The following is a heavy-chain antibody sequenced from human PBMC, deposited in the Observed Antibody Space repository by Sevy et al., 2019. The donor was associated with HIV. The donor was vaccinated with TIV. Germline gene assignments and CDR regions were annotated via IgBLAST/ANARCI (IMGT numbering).Heavy chain of an antibody. CDR3: AKAQGEWGTPFALDV. Sequence: GGSLRLSCAASGFSINNYAMTWVRQAPGKGPEWVSNITAPGGRAYLADSVKGRFTISSDTSVNKVFLQMDSLRVEDTAIYYCAKAQGEWGTPFALDVWGQGTTVTVSS. CDR2: ITAPGGRA. V-gene: IGHV3-23*01. D-gene: IGHD3-16*01. CDR1: GFSINNYA. J-gene: IGHJ6*02.